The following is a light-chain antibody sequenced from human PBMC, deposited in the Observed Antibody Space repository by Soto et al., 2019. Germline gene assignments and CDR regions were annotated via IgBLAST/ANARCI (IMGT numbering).Light chain of an antibody. CDR1: QGISNR. CDR3: QDYYSAPLT. Sequence: DIQMTQSPSSLSASVGDRVTITCRASQGISNRLAWYQQAPGKAPKLLIYAGSTLHLVVPSRFSGSASGTDFTLTISSLQPEDVATYYCQDYYSAPLTFGGGTKVETK. J-gene: IGKJ4*01. CDR2: AGS. V-gene: IGKV1-27*01.